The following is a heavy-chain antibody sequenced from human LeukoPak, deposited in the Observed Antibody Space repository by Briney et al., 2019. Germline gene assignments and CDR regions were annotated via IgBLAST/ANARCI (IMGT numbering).Heavy chain of an antibody. CDR3: AKMGHGVIYDSSGYGDAFDI. CDR2: ITSAGST. D-gene: IGHD3-22*01. CDR1: GFSFSDFY. Sequence: PGGSLRLSCAASGFSFSDFYMTWIRQAPGKGLEWVSYITSAGSTYYADSVKGRFTISRDNAKTSLYLQMNNLGAEDTAVYYCAKMGHGVIYDSSGYGDAFDIWGQGTMVTVSS. J-gene: IGHJ3*02. V-gene: IGHV3-11*04.